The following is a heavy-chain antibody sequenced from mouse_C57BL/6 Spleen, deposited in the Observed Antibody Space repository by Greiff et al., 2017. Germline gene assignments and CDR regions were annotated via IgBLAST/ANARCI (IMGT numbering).Heavy chain of an antibody. CDR2: INPGSGGT. CDR1: GYAFTNYL. J-gene: IGHJ2*01. CDR3: ASTTVVDFDY. D-gene: IGHD1-1*01. V-gene: IGHV1-54*01. Sequence: QVQLQQSGAELVRPGTSVKVSCKASGYAFTNYLIEWVKQRPGQGLEWIGVINPGSGGTNYNEKFKGKATLTADKPSSTAYMQLSSLTSEDSAVYFCASTTVVDFDYWGQGTTLTVSS.